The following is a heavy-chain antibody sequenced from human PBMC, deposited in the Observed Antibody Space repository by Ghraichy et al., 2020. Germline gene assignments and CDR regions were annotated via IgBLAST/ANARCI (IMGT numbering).Heavy chain of an antibody. J-gene: IGHJ6*02. CDR1: GGSFSGYY. D-gene: IGHD6-19*01. Sequence: ETLSLTCAVYGGSFSGYYWSWIRQPPGKGLEWIGEINHSGSTNYNPSLKSRVTISVDTSKNQFSLKLSSVTAADTAVYYCARGSPGIAVARYYYYGMDVWGQGTTVTVSS. V-gene: IGHV4-34*01. CDR3: ARGSPGIAVARYYYYGMDV. CDR2: INHSGST.